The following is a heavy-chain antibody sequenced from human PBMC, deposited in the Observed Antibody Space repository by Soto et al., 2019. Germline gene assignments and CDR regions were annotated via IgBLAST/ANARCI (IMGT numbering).Heavy chain of an antibody. CDR1: GFTFSSYG. Sequence: GGALRLSCAASGFTFSSYGMHWVRQAPGKGLEWVAVIWYDGSNKYYADSVKGRFTISRDNSKNTLYLQMNSLRAEDTAAYYCARDLGYCSSTSCYYYYYYGMDVWGQGTTVTVSS. J-gene: IGHJ6*02. CDR2: IWYDGSNK. V-gene: IGHV3-33*01. D-gene: IGHD2-2*01. CDR3: ARDLGYCSSTSCYYYYYYGMDV.